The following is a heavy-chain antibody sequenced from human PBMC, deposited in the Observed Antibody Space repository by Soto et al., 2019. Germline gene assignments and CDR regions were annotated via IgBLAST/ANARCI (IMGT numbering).Heavy chain of an antibody. V-gene: IGHV1-3*01. Sequence: ASVKVSCKTSGYTFTNYAIHWVRQAPGQRPEWMGWINAGDGNTKYSQKFQGRVTITRDTSASTAYMELSSLRSEDTAVYHCARGEGILRYFVRPTYLDYWGQGPWSPSPQ. CDR2: INAGDGNT. CDR3: ARGEGILRYFVRPTYLDY. J-gene: IGHJ4*02. CDR1: GYTFTNYA. D-gene: IGHD3-9*01.